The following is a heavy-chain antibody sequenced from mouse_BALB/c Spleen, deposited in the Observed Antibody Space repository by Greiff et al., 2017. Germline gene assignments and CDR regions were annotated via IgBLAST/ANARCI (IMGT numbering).Heavy chain of an antibody. Sequence: EVQLQESGPGLVKPSQSLSLTCTVTGYSITSDYAWNWIRQFPGNKLEWMGYISYSGSTSYNPSLKSRISITRDTSKNQFFLQLNSVTTEDTATYYCAREGHYYGSSFDYWGQGTTLTVSS. J-gene: IGHJ2*01. CDR1: GYSITSDYA. V-gene: IGHV3-2*02. D-gene: IGHD1-1*01. CDR3: AREGHYYGSSFDY. CDR2: ISYSGST.